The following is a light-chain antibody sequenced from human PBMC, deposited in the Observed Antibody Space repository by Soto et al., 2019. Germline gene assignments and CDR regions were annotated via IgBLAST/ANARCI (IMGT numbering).Light chain of an antibody. V-gene: IGKV3-20*01. J-gene: IGKJ4*01. Sequence: EIVLTQSPGTLSLSPGERAILSCRASQSLSSSFLAWYQQAPGQAPRLLIYSSSNRATGIPDRFSGGGSETDFTLTISRLEPADLAVYYCQKYGRSPLTFGGGTKVEIK. CDR1: QSLSSSF. CDR2: SSS. CDR3: QKYGRSPLT.